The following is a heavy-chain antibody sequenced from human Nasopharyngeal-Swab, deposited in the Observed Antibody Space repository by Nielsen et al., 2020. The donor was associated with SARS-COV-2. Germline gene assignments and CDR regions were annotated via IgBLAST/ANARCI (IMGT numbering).Heavy chain of an antibody. Sequence: GGSLRLSCSASGFTFSSYAMSWVRQAPGKGLELVSAISGSGGSTYYADSVKGRFTISRDNSKNTLYLQMNSLRAEDTAVYYCAREHILTGYCTWGQGTLVTVSS. V-gene: IGHV3-23*01. J-gene: IGHJ5*02. CDR3: AREHILTGYCT. CDR2: ISGSGGST. D-gene: IGHD3-9*01. CDR1: GFTFSSYA.